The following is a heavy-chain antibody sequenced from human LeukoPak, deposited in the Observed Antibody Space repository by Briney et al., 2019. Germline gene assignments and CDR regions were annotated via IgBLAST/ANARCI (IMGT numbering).Heavy chain of an antibody. V-gene: IGHV3-7*01. CDR2: IKQDGSEK. CDR3: ARGVDWFDP. J-gene: IGHJ5*02. CDR1: ELTFSSFW. Sequence: GGSLRLSCAASELTFSSFWMSWVGRAPGKGLEWVGNIKQDGSEKYYVDSVKGRFTISRDNAKNSLYLQMNSLRAEDTAVYYCARGVDWFDPWGQGTLVTVSS.